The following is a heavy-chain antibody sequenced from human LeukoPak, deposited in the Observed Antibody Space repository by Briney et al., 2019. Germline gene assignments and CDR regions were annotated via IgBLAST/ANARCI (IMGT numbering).Heavy chain of an antibody. D-gene: IGHD3-10*01. CDR3: ARDPLPSSMVRGVRYYGMDV. V-gene: IGHV1-69*04. CDR1: GGTFSSYA. J-gene: IGHJ6*02. CDR2: IIPSLGIA. Sequence: ASVKVSCKASGGTFSSYAISWVRQAPGQGLEWMGRIIPSLGIANYAQKLQGRVTITADKSTSTAYMELSSLRSEDTAVYYCARDPLPSSMVRGVRYYGMDVWGQGTTVTVSS.